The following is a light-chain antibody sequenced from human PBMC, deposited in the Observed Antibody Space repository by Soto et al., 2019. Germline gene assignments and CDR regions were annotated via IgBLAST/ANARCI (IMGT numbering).Light chain of an antibody. J-gene: IGLJ1*01. CDR2: LND. CDR1: GSNIGSNA. CDR3: AAWDDSLLAV. V-gene: IGLV1-44*01. Sequence: QSVLTQPPSASATPGQSVTISCSGSGSNIGSNAVHWYQQLPGTAPKLLIYLNDQRPSGVPDRFSGSKSGTSASLAISGLQSEDEGDYYCAAWDDSLLAVFGTGTKVTVL.